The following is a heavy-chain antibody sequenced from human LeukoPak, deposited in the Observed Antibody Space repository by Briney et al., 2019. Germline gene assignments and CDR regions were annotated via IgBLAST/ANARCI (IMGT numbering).Heavy chain of an antibody. Sequence: GGSLRLSCAASGFTFSSYSMNWVRQAPGKGLEWVSSISSSSSYIYYADSVEGRFTISRDNAKNSLYLQMNSLRAEDTAVYYCARGIAVAGTRGAFDIWGQGTMVTVSS. CDR3: ARGIAVAGTRGAFDI. CDR2: ISSSSSYI. J-gene: IGHJ3*02. V-gene: IGHV3-21*01. D-gene: IGHD6-19*01. CDR1: GFTFSSYS.